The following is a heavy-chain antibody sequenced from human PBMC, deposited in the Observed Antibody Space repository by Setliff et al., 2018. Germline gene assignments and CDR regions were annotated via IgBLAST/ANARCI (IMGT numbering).Heavy chain of an antibody. J-gene: IGHJ4*02. CDR1: GFTFIDYY. CDR2: IDPRGSPV. V-gene: IGHV3-11*04. CDR3: ARDDYYDSSGYHAPYYFDY. D-gene: IGHD3-22*01. Sequence: GGSLRLSCAASGFTFIDYYMNWIRQTPRKGLEWISHIDPRGSPVDYVDSVKGRFAISRDNTKNLVYLQMNSLRAEDTAVYYCARDDYYDSSGYHAPYYFDYWGQGTLVTVSS.